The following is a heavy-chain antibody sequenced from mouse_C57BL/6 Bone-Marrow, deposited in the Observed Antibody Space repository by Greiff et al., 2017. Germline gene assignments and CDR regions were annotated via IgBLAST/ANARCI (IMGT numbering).Heavy chain of an antibody. V-gene: IGHV1-26*01. CDR3: TRWPRRGYAMAY. CDR1: GYTFTDYY. J-gene: IGHJ4*01. Sequence: EVQLQQSGPELVKPGASVKISCKASGYTFTDYYMNWVKQSHGKSLEWIGDFNPNNGGTSYNQKFKGKATLPVDKSSSTAYMELRSLPSEDSAVYCCTRWPRRGYAMAYGGQGTSVTVSA. CDR2: FNPNNGGT.